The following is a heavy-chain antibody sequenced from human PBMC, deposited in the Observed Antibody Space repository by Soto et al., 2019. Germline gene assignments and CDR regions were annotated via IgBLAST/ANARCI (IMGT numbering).Heavy chain of an antibody. J-gene: IGHJ4*02. CDR2: IYWDDDK. D-gene: IGHD3-3*01. CDR1: GFSLSTSGVG. Sequence: QITLKESGPTLVKPTQTLTLTCTFSGFSLSTSGVGVGWIRQPPGKALEGLVIIYWDDDKRYSPSLRSRLTNSKETYKHQVVLIMTNVYPEDTATYFCAHRRIGVSQWNYGDFDYWGQGILVTVSS. V-gene: IGHV2-5*02. CDR3: AHRRIGVSQWNYGDFDY.